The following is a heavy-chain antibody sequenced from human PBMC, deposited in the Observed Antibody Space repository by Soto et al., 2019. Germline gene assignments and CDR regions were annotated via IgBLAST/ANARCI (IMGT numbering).Heavy chain of an antibody. CDR3: TSSYYDILTGYSMDYYYGMDV. D-gene: IGHD3-9*01. Sequence: GGSLRLSCTASGFTFGDYATSWVRQAPGKGLEWVGFIRSKAYGGTTEYAASVKGRFTISRDDSKSIAYLQMNSLKTEDTAVYYCTSSYYDILTGYSMDYYYGMDVWGQGTTVTVSS. CDR2: IRSKAYGGTT. V-gene: IGHV3-49*04. J-gene: IGHJ6*02. CDR1: GFTFGDYA.